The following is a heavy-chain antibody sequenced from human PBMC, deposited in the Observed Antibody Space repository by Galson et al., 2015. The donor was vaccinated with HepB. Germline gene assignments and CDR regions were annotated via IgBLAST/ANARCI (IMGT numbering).Heavy chain of an antibody. J-gene: IGHJ6*02. CDR2: IYYSGST. CDR1: GGSISSYY. CDR3: ARVESYSYGYYYYGMDV. V-gene: IGHV4-59*01. D-gene: IGHD5-18*01. Sequence: ETLSLTCTVSGGSISSYYWSWIRQPPGKGLEWIGYIYYSGSTNYNPSLKSRVTISVDTSKNQFSLKLSSVTAADTAVYYCARVESYSYGYYYYGMDVWGQGTTVTVSS.